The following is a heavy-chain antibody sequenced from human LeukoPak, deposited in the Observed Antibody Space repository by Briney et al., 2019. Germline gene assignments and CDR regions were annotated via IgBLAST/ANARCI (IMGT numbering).Heavy chain of an antibody. CDR1: GGTFSSYA. CDR2: IIPIFGTA. V-gene: IGHV1-69*13. CDR3: ARDSIDRSYYYYYMDV. J-gene: IGHJ6*03. Sequence: GASVKVSCEASGGTFSSYAISWVRQAPGQGLEWMGGIIPIFGTANYAQKFQGRVTITADESTSTAYMELSSLRSEETAVYYCARDSIDRSYYYYYMDVWGKGTTVTISS.